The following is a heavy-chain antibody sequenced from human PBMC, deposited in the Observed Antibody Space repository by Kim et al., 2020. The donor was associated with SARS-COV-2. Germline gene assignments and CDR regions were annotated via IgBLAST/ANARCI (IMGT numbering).Heavy chain of an antibody. CDR3: AHDSTGWPRSAFDI. J-gene: IGHJ3*02. D-gene: IGHD1-1*01. V-gene: IGHV3-23*01. Sequence: AHVTGRVTISRNNSKNTLGLEMTSLRAEDTGVYYCAHDSTGWPRSAFDIWGQGTMVTVSS.